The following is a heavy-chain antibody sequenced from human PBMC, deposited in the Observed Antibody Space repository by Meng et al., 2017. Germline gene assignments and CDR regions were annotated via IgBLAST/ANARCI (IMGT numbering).Heavy chain of an antibody. J-gene: IGHJ6*02. CDR1: GGTFSSYA. V-gene: IGHV1-69*05. CDR3: ARDPRLWFGENKDSYYHRMDV. Sequence: SVKISCKASGGTFSSYAISWVRHAAGQGREWMGGIIPIFGTANYAQKFQGRVTITTDESTSTAYMELSSLRSEDTAVYYCARDPRLWFGENKDSYYHRMDVWGQGTTVTVSS. CDR2: IIPIFGTA. D-gene: IGHD3-10*01.